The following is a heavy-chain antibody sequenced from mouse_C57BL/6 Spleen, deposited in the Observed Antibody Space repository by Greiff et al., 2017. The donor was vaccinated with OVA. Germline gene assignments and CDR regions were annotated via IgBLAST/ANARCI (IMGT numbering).Heavy chain of an antibody. CDR1: GYTFTSYW. J-gene: IGHJ3*01. CDR3: ATTAQATPFAY. V-gene: IGHV1-50*01. CDR2: IDPSDSYT. D-gene: IGHD3-2*02. Sequence: QVQLQQPGAELVKPGASVKLSCKASGYTFTSYWMQWVKQRPGQGLEWIGEIDPSDSYTNYTQKFKGKATLTVDTSSSTAYMQLSSLTSEDSAVYYCATTAQATPFAYWGQGTLVTVSA.